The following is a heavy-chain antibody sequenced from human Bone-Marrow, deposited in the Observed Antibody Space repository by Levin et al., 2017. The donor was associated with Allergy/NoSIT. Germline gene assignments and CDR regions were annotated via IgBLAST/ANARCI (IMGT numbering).Heavy chain of an antibody. CDR3: SRSLWASRYPDY. CDR2: ISNDGNLQ. D-gene: IGHD1-26*01. Sequence: GGSLRLSCAASGFTFTSYGMHWVRQAPGQGLEWVAAISNDGNLQAYADSVKGRFTIFRDNFKNTLYVQMNSLGLEDTAVYYCSRSLWASRYPDYWGQGTLVTVSS. V-gene: IGHV3-30*03. CDR1: GFTFTSYG. J-gene: IGHJ4*02.